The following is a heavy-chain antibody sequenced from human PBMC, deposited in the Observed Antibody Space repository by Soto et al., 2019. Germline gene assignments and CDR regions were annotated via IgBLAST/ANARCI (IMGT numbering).Heavy chain of an antibody. Sequence: QVQLVQSGAEVKKPGASVKVSCKASGYTFTSYGISWVRQAPGQGLEWMGWISAYNGNTNYAQKLQGRVTMTTDTSTSTAYMELRSLRSDDTAVYYCARESRYCSGGSCPIYYYYGMDVWGQGTTVTVSS. CDR1: GYTFTSYG. V-gene: IGHV1-18*01. CDR2: ISAYNGNT. D-gene: IGHD2-15*01. CDR3: ARESRYCSGGSCPIYYYYGMDV. J-gene: IGHJ6*02.